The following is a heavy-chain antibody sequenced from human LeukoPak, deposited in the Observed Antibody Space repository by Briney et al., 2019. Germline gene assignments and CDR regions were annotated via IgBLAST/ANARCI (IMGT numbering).Heavy chain of an antibody. J-gene: IGHJ5*02. Sequence: ASVKVSCKPSQYMFTGYYMHWVRQAPGQGLEWMGGIIPIFGTANYAQKFQGRVTITADESTSTAYMELSSLRSEDTAVYYCARGLYGGSYYDAWGQGTLVTVSS. D-gene: IGHD1-26*01. CDR2: IIPIFGTA. CDR3: ARGLYGGSYYDA. CDR1: QYMFTGYY. V-gene: IGHV1-69*13.